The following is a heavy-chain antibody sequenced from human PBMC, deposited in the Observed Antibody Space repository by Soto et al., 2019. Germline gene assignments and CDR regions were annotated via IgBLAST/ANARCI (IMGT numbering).Heavy chain of an antibody. D-gene: IGHD1-26*01. CDR1: GYTFTSYY. Sequence: ASVQVSCKASGYTFTSYYMHWVRQAPGQGLEWMGIINPSGGSTSYAQKFQGRVTMTRDTSTSTVYMELSSLRSEDTAVYYCARDPLGGSYFRPYYFDYWGQGTLVTVSS. CDR3: ARDPLGGSYFRPYYFDY. V-gene: IGHV1-46*01. J-gene: IGHJ4*02. CDR2: INPSGGST.